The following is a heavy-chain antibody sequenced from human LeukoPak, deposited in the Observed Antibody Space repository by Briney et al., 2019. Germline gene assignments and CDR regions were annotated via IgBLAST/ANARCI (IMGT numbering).Heavy chain of an antibody. CDR3: ARGMAAAGTRGFDY. D-gene: IGHD6-13*01. CDR2: INPSGGST. V-gene: IGHV1-46*01. J-gene: IGHJ4*02. CDR1: GYTFTNYY. Sequence: GASVKVSCKASGYTFTNYYIHWVRQAPGQGLEWMGIINPSGGSTSYAQKLQGRVTMTTDTSASTAYMELRSLRSDDTAVYYCARGMAAAGTRGFDYWGQGTLVTVSS.